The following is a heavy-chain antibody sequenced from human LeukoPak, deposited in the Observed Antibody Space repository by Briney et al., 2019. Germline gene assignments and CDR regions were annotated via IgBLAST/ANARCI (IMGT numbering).Heavy chain of an antibody. CDR2: TKSKIDGGTT. CDR1: GFSFSNAW. Sequence: GGSLRLSCAGSGFSFSNAWMSWVRQAPGKGLEWVGRTKSKIDGGTTDYAAPVKGRFTISRDDSKNMLYLQMNSLETEDTVVYYCTAGTGRTDFDYWGQGTLVTVSS. V-gene: IGHV3-15*01. CDR3: TAGTGRTDFDY. D-gene: IGHD6-13*01. J-gene: IGHJ4*02.